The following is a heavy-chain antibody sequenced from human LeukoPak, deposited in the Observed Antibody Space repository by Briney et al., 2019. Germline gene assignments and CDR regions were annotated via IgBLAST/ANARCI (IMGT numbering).Heavy chain of an antibody. Sequence: PSETLSLTCTVSGGSISSYYWSWIRQPPGKGLEWIGYIYYSGSTNYNPSLKSRVTISVDTSKNQFSLKLSSVTAVDTAVYYCASIVVVPPGYYGMDVWGQGTTVTVSS. V-gene: IGHV4-59*01. CDR3: ASIVVVPPGYYGMDV. CDR2: IYYSGST. J-gene: IGHJ6*02. D-gene: IGHD2-2*01. CDR1: GGSISSYY.